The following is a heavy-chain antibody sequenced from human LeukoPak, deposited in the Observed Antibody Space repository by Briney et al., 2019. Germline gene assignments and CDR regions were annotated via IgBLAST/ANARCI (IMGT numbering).Heavy chain of an antibody. D-gene: IGHD6-19*01. Sequence: ASVKVSCKASGYTFTSYGISWVRQAPGQGFEWMGWISAYNGNTNYAQKLQGRVTMTTDTSTSTAYMELRSLRSDDTAVYYCARDALYSSGWYPSFWGQGTLVTVSS. CDR3: ARDALYSSGWYPSF. J-gene: IGHJ4*02. CDR2: ISAYNGNT. V-gene: IGHV1-18*01. CDR1: GYTFTSYG.